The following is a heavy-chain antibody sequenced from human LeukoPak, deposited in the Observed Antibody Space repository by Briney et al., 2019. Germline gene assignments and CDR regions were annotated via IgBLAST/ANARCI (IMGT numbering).Heavy chain of an antibody. Sequence: GASVKVSCXASGGTFSSYAISWVRQAPGQGLEWMGRIIPIFGTANYAQKFQGRVTITTDESTSTAYMELSSLRSEDTAVYYCATATDHSSGWLDAFDIWGQGTMVTVSS. CDR2: IIPIFGTA. CDR3: ATATDHSSGWLDAFDI. D-gene: IGHD6-19*01. J-gene: IGHJ3*02. CDR1: GGTFSSYA. V-gene: IGHV1-69*05.